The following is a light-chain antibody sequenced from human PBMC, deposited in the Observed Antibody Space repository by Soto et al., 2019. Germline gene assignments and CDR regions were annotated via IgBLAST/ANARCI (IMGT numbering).Light chain of an antibody. CDR3: SSYTNNQRL. CDR1: SSDIAGFNY. V-gene: IGLV2-14*01. CDR2: QVT. Sequence: QSVLTQPASVSGSPGQSITISCIGSSSDIAGFNYISWFQHHPGKAPKLLIYQVTARPSGVSNRFSGSKFGNTASLTISGLQPDDEADYYCSSYTNNQRLFGGGTKLTVL. J-gene: IGLJ3*02.